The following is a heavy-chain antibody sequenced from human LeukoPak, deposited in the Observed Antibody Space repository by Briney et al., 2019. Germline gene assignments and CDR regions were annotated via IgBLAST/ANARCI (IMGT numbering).Heavy chain of an antibody. CDR2: ISAYNGNT. J-gene: IGHJ4*02. CDR3: ARVVMITFGGVIGQLYYFDY. Sequence: ASVKVSCKASGYTFTSYGISWVRQAPGQGLEWMGWISAYNGNTNYAQKLQGRVTMTTDTSTGTAYMELRSLRSDDTAVYYCARVVMITFGGVIGQLYYFDYWGQGTLVTVSS. CDR1: GYTFTSYG. V-gene: IGHV1-18*01. D-gene: IGHD3-16*02.